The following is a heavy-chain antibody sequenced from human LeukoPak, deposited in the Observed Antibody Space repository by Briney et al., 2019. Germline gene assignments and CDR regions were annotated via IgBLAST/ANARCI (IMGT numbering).Heavy chain of an antibody. CDR1: GYTFTSYG. Sequence: ASVKVSCKASGYTFTSYGISWVRQAPGQGLEWMGWISAYNGNTNYAQKLQGRVTMTTDTSTSTAYMELRSLRSDDTAVYYCARAPVDLGGYYYGMDVWGQGTTVTVSS. CDR2: ISAYNGNT. V-gene: IGHV1-18*01. D-gene: IGHD2-15*01. CDR3: ARAPVDLGGYYYGMDV. J-gene: IGHJ6*02.